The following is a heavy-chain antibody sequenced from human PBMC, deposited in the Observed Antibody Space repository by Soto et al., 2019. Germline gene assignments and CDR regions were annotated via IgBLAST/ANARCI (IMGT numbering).Heavy chain of an antibody. CDR3: ARDQLAGNAFDI. J-gene: IGHJ3*02. CDR2: ISSSSSYI. Sequence: GGSLRLSCAASGFTFSSYSMDWVRQAPGKGLEWVSSISSSSSYIYYADSVKGRFTISRDNAKNSLYLQMNSLRAADTAVYYCARDQLAGNAFDIWGQGTMVTVS. D-gene: IGHD6-19*01. V-gene: IGHV3-21*01. CDR1: GFTFSSYS.